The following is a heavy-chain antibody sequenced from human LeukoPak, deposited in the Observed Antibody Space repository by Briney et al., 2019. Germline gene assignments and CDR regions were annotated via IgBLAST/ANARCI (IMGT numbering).Heavy chain of an antibody. CDR3: ARPGITGTMGYGAFDI. J-gene: IGHJ3*02. D-gene: IGHD1-7*01. CDR2: IDSSSSYI. CDR1: GFTFSSYS. V-gene: IGHV3-21*01. Sequence: GGSLRLSCAASGFTFSSYSINWVRQAPGKGLEWVSSIDSSSSYIYYADSVKGRFTMSRYNAKNSLFLQMNSLRVEDTAVYYCARPGITGTMGYGAFDIWGQGTRMTVSS.